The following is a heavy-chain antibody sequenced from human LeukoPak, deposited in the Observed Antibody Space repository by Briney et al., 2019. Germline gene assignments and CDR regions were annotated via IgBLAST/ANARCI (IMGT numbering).Heavy chain of an antibody. CDR3: ARFPQWGHDSSGAFDI. CDR1: GFTVSSNY. D-gene: IGHD3-22*01. Sequence: GGSLRLSCAASGFTVSSNYMTWVRQAPGKGLEWVSVIYSSGTTFYAESVKGRFTVSRDNSKNTLYLQMNSLRVEDTAVYCCARFPQWGHDSSGAFDIWGQGTMVTVSS. V-gene: IGHV3-53*01. CDR2: IYSSGTT. J-gene: IGHJ3*02.